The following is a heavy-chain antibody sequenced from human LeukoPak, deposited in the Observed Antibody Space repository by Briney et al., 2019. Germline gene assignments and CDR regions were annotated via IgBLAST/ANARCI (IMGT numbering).Heavy chain of an antibody. CDR3: ARLDSSSWFFDY. Sequence: GGSLRLSCAASGFTFSDYYMSWIRQAPGKGLEWVSYISSSSTYTNYADSVKGRFTISRDNAKNSLYLQMNSLRAEDTAVYYCARLDSSSWFFDYWGQGTLVTVSS. CDR2: ISSSSTYT. V-gene: IGHV3-11*06. J-gene: IGHJ4*02. CDR1: GFTFSDYY. D-gene: IGHD6-13*01.